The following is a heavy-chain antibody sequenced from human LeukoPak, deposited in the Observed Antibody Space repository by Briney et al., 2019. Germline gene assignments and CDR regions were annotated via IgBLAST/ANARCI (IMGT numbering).Heavy chain of an antibody. CDR3: AREDRYYGGGYYFDY. Sequence: GGSLRLSCTVSGFTVSSNSMSWVRQAPGKGLEWVSFIYSDNTHYSDSVKGRFTISRDNAKNTLYLQMNSLRADDTAVYYCAREDRYYGGGYYFDYWGQGTLVTVSS. D-gene: IGHD3-10*01. J-gene: IGHJ4*02. CDR2: IYSDNT. V-gene: IGHV3-53*01. CDR1: GFTVSSNS.